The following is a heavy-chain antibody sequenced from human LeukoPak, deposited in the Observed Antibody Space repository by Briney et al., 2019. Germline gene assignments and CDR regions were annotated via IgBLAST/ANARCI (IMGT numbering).Heavy chain of an antibody. CDR2: INTDGSST. V-gene: IGHV3-74*01. CDR1: GFTFSSYW. CDR3: AGAPYSGSPLDY. Sequence: GGSLRLSCAASGFTFSSYWMHWVRQAPGKGLVWVSRINTDGSSTSYADSVKGRFTISRDNSKNTLYQQMNSLRAEDTAVYYCAGAPYSGSPLDYWGQGTLVTVSS. D-gene: IGHD1-26*01. J-gene: IGHJ4*02.